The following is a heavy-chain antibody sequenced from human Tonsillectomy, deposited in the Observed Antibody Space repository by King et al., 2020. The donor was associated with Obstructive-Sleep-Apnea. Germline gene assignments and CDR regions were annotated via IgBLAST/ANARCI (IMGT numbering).Heavy chain of an antibody. CDR2: ITGSSTYI. CDR3: ARGACIFFGGDCFGHDYYSMDV. CDR1: GFTFTTYC. Sequence: VQLVESGGGLVKPGGSLRLSCAASGFTFTTYCMSWVRQAPGKGLEWVSSITGSSTYIYYTDSLKGRFTISRDNAKNSLYLQMNSLRAEDTAVYYCARGACIFFGGDCFGHDYYSMDVWGQGTTVTVSS. V-gene: IGHV3-21*01. J-gene: IGHJ6*02. D-gene: IGHD2-21*02.